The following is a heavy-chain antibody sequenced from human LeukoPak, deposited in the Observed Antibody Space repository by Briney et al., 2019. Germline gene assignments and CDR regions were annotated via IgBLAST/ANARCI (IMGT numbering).Heavy chain of an antibody. CDR3: AKEGVCSSTSCYPYYFDY. D-gene: IGHD2-2*01. J-gene: IGHJ4*02. Sequence: QPGGSLRLSCAASGFTFSSYAMSWVRQAPGKGLEWVSAISGSGGSTYYADSVKGRFTISRDNSKNTLYLQMNSLRAEDTAVYYCAKEGVCSSTSCYPYYFDYWGQGTLVTVSS. CDR2: ISGSGGST. CDR1: GFTFSSYA. V-gene: IGHV3-23*01.